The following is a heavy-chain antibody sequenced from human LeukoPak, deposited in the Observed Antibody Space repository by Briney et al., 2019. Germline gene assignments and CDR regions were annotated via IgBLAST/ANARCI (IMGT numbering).Heavy chain of an antibody. J-gene: IGHJ4*02. CDR2: INARNDNT. CDR3: ARALAGDQPPFDY. CDR1: GYIFISYA. V-gene: IGHV1-3*03. D-gene: IGHD1-14*01. Sequence: ASVKVSCKASGYIFISYAMPWVRQAPGQRLEWMGWINARNDNTKYSQEFQGRVTITRDTSASTDYMELSSLRSEDMAVYYCARALAGDQPPFDYWGQGTLVTVSS.